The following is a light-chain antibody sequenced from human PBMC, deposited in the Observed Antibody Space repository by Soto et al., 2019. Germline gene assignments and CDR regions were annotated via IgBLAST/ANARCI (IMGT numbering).Light chain of an antibody. J-gene: IGLJ2*01. Sequence: NFMLTQPPSVSDSPQKTVTIYCTRSSGSLAANYVHWYQQRPGRAPTILIYEDVERPSGVPDRFSGSIDTSSTSASLTISGLQTDDEDDYYCQSYDSSNYVVFGGGTELTVL. CDR1: SGSLAANY. V-gene: IGLV6-57*04. CDR2: EDV. CDR3: QSYDSSNYVV.